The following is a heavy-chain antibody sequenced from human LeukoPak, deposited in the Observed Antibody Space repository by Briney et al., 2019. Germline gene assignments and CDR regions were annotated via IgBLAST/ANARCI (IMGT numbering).Heavy chain of an antibody. D-gene: IGHD4-11*01. J-gene: IGHJ4*02. CDR1: GGSFSGYY. CDR3: ARDPTTVMTVPWYFDT. CDR2: INHRGST. V-gene: IGHV4-34*01. Sequence: SETLSLTCAVYGGSFSGYYWNWIRQPPGKGLEWIGEINHRGSTNYNPSLKSRLTISVDTSKNQFSLRLTSVTAADTGVYFCARDPTTVMTVPWYFDTWGQGTLVTVSS.